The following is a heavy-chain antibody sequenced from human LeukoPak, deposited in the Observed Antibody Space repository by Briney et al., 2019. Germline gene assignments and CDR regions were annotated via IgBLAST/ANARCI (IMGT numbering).Heavy chain of an antibody. CDR1: GFGFSSYW. J-gene: IGHJ4*02. V-gene: IGHV3-7*01. Sequence: GGSLRLSCAASGFGFSSYWMSWVRHNPGKGLEWVANIKQDGSEKYYVDSVKGRFTISRDNAKNSLYLQMNSLRAEDTAVYYCARGFRGWYAEGFDYWGQGTVVTVSS. CDR3: ARGFRGWYAEGFDY. CDR2: IKQDGSEK. D-gene: IGHD6-19*01.